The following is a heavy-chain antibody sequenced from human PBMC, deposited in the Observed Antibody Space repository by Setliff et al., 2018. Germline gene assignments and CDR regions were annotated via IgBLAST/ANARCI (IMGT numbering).Heavy chain of an antibody. V-gene: IGHV5-51*01. CDR1: GYRFTSYW. J-gene: IGHJ3*02. D-gene: IGHD5-12*01. CDR3: ARNRVALYDAFDI. Sequence: HGESLKISCKGSGYRFTSYWIGWVRQMPGKGLEWMGIIHPSNSDTVYSPSFQGQVTISADRSITTAYLQWSSLKASDTAIYYCARNRVALYDAFDIWGQGTMVTVSS. CDR2: IHPSNSDT.